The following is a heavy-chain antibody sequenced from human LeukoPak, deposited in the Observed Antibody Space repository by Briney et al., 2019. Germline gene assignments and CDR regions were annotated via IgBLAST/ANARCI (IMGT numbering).Heavy chain of an antibody. J-gene: IGHJ4*02. CDR2: IYYSGST. CDR1: GGSISSGGYY. D-gene: IGHD3-22*01. V-gene: IGHV4-31*03. Sequence: PSQTLSLTCTVSGGSISSGGYYWSWIRQHPGKGLEWIGYIYYSGSTYYNPSLKSRVTISADTSKNQFSLKLSSVTAADTAVYYCARGVLGDYDSSGYDYWGQGTLVTVSS. CDR3: ARGVLGDYDSSGYDY.